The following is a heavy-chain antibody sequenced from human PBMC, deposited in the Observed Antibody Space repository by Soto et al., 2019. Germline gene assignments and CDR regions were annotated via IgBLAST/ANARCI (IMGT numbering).Heavy chain of an antibody. CDR1: GDSVSSNSAA. D-gene: IGHD3-16*01. Sequence: SQTLSLTCAISGDSVSSNSAAWNWIRQSPSRGLEWLGRTYYRSKWYNDYAVHVKSRITINPDTSKNQFSLQLNSVTPEDTAVYYCERAYWGSDFYYYGMDVWGQGTTVTVSS. CDR2: TYYRSKWYN. J-gene: IGHJ6*02. V-gene: IGHV6-1*01. CDR3: ERAYWGSDFYYYGMDV.